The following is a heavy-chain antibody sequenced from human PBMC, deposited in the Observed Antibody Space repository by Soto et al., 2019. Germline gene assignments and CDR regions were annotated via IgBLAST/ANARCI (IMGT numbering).Heavy chain of an antibody. J-gene: IGHJ4*02. D-gene: IGHD5-12*01. CDR3: AKANSGYGSFDH. CDR1: GDSISNYY. V-gene: IGHV4-59*01. Sequence: PSATLSLTCTVSGDSISNYYCSWIRQSPGKGLEWIGYIYYSGSTNYNPSLKSRVTISIDKSKNQFSLKLTSVTAADTAVYYCAKANSGYGSFDHWGQGMLVTV. CDR2: IYYSGST.